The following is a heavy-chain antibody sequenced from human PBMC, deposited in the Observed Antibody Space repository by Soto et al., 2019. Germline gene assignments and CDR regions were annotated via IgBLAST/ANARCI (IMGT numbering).Heavy chain of an antibody. J-gene: IGHJ3*02. Sequence: SETPSLTCTVSGGSISSSSYYWGWIRQPPGKGLEWIGSIYYSGSTYYNPSLKSRVTISVDTSKNQFSLKLSSVTAADTAVYYCARNEPYYYGSGSYYKNAFDIWGQGTMVTVSS. CDR3: ARNEPYYYGSGSYYKNAFDI. V-gene: IGHV4-39*01. CDR2: IYYSGST. CDR1: GGSISSSSYY. D-gene: IGHD3-10*01.